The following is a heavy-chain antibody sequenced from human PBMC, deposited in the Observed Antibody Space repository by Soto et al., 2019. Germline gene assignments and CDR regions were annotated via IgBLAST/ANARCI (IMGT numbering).Heavy chain of an antibody. CDR2: INPNSGGT. CDR3: GRGFSVADPSHLSYFYY. Sequence: ASVKVACKASGYTFTGYYMHWVRQAPGQGLEWMGFINPNSGGTNYAQKFQGRVTMTRDTSISTAYMEVSSLISDDTAVYYCGRGFSVADPSHLSYFYYWGQVNLVTVYS. V-gene: IGHV1-2*02. CDR1: GYTFTGYY. D-gene: IGHD6-19*01. J-gene: IGHJ4*02.